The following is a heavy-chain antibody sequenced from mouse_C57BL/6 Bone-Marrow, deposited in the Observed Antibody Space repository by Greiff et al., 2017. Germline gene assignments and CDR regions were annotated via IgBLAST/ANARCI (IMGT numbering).Heavy chain of an antibody. D-gene: IGHD1-1*01. J-gene: IGHJ4*01. CDR3: ARDDYYGSRVYAMDY. V-gene: IGHV5-4*01. CDR2: ISDGGSYT. Sequence: EVMLVESGGGLVKPGGSLKLSCAASGFTFSSYAMSWVRQTPEKRLEWVATISDGGSYTYYPDNVKGRFTISRDKAKNNLYLQMSHLKSEDTAMYYCARDDYYGSRVYAMDYWGQGTSVTVSS. CDR1: GFTFSSYA.